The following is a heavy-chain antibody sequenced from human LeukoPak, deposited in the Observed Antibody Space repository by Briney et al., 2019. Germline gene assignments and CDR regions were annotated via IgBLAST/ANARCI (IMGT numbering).Heavy chain of an antibody. CDR2: ISPTSSPI. CDR1: GFTFSSYA. D-gene: IGHD2-15*01. Sequence: GGSLRLSCAASGFTFSSYAMSWVRQAPGKGLEWVSYISPTSSPIFYTDSAKGRFTISRDNAKNSLYLQMNSLRDEDTAVYYCARDPSAKGYRHFDLWGQGTLVTVSS. CDR3: ARDPSAKGYRHFDL. V-gene: IGHV3-48*02. J-gene: IGHJ4*02.